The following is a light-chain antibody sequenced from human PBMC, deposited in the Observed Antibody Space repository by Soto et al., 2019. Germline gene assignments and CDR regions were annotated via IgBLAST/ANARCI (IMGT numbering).Light chain of an antibody. V-gene: IGLV2-14*01. J-gene: IGLJ1*01. CDR1: SSDFGVYKY. CDR2: EVT. Sequence: QSALTQPASVSGSPGQSITISCTGTSSDFGVYKYVSWYQQHPVKVPKLMIYEVTNRPSGVSNRFSGSKSGNTASLTISGLQAEDEADYYCSSYTTSTIVFGTGTKLTVL. CDR3: SSYTTSTIV.